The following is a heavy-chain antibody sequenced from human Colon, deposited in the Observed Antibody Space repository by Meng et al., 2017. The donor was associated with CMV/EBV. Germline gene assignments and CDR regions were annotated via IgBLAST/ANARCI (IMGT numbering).Heavy chain of an antibody. D-gene: IGHD3-16*01. CDR1: GYNFTNYY. CDR3: ARDLRDVDVLRSLYWPRGLGMDV. Sequence: ASVPVSCKASGYNFTNYYIHWVRQAPRQGREWMGLINPRSGSTGYLHKFHGRITVTRDTSTSTINMELSSLTSEDTAVYFCARDLRDVDVLRSLYWPRGLGMDVWGQGTTVTVSS. J-gene: IGHJ6*02. CDR2: INPRSGST. V-gene: IGHV1-46*01.